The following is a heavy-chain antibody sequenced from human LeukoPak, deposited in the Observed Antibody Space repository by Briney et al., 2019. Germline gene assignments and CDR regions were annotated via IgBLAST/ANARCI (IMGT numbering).Heavy chain of an antibody. CDR2: MNPNSGNT. CDR1: GYTFTSYD. V-gene: IGHV1-8*01. D-gene: IGHD3-10*01. J-gene: IGHJ6*02. Sequence: ASVKVSCKASGYTFTSYDINWVRQATGQGLEWMGWMNPNSGNTGYAQKFQGRVTMTRNTSISTAYMELSSLRSEDTAMNYCARVPPSYGSGSPMDVWGQGTTVTVSS. CDR3: ARVPPSYGSGSPMDV.